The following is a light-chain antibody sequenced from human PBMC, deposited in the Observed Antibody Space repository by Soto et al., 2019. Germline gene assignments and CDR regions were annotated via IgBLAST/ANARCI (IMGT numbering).Light chain of an antibody. CDR3: QHYNNWPRT. V-gene: IGKV3-15*01. J-gene: IGKJ1*01. CDR2: GTS. Sequence: EVVMTQSPATLSVSPGERATLSCRASQGVSSNLAWYQQKPRQAPRLLIYGTSTRATGIPARFSGSGSGTEFTLTISSLQSEDFAVYYCQHYNNWPRTFGQGTKVEIK. CDR1: QGVSSN.